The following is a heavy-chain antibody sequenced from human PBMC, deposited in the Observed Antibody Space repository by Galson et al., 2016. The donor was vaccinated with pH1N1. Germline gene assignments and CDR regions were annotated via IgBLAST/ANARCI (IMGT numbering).Heavy chain of an antibody. CDR2: IIPIFNTT. CDR3: AREDYYDTDLSDWYFDL. V-gene: IGHV1-69*13. D-gene: IGHD3-22*01. Sequence: SVKVSCKASGGTFGSYGINWVRQAPGQGLEWMGGIIPIFNTTKYAQNFQGRVTITADELTTTAYMELTSLRSDDTAMYFCAREDYYDTDLSDWYFDLWGRGTPLTVSS. J-gene: IGHJ2*01. CDR1: GGTFGSYG.